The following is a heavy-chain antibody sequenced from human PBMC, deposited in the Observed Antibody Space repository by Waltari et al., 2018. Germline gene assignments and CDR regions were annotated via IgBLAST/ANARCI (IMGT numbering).Heavy chain of an antibody. Sequence: QVQLQESGPGLVKPSETLSLTCGVSGYSLTSAYWWAWFRQPPGKGLEWIASIHYTGDTQYSPSLKSQVTISADKSKNEVSLRLTSVTAADTAVYYCAGHECGLPGFWGQGTLVTVSS. CDR1: GYSLTSAYW. J-gene: IGHJ4*02. CDR2: IHYTGDT. D-gene: IGHD2-2*01. CDR3: AGHECGLPGF. V-gene: IGHV4-38-2*01.